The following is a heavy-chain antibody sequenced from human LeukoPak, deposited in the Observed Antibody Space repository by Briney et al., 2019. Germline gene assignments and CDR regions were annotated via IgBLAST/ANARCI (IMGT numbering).Heavy chain of an antibody. CDR2: IYYSGST. V-gene: IGHV4-30-4*01. CDR3: ARDHQGYFDY. CDR1: GGSISSGDYH. Sequence: SETLSLTCTVSGGSISSGDYHWSWIRQPPGKGLEWIGYIYYSGSTYYNPSLKSRVTIPVHTSKNQFSLKLSSVAAADTAVYYCARDHQGYFDYWGQGTLVTVSS. J-gene: IGHJ4*02.